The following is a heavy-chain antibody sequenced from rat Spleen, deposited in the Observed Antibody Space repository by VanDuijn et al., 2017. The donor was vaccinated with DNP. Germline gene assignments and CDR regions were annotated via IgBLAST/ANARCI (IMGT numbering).Heavy chain of an antibody. CDR2: ISYDGGSA. Sequence: EVQLVESGGGLVQPGRSLKLSCAASGFTFSNSGMHWIRQAPTKGLEWVAYISYDGGSAYYGDSVKGRFTISRDNAKNTLYLQMNSLRSEDTATYYCTRGVYYGSSWAFDYWGHGVMVTVSS. J-gene: IGHJ2*01. CDR1: GFTFSNSG. CDR3: TRGVYYGSSWAFDY. V-gene: IGHV5-19*01. D-gene: IGHD1-6*01.